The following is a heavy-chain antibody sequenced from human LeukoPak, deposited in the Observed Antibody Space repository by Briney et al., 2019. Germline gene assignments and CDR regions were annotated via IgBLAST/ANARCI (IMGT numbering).Heavy chain of an antibody. Sequence: GESLKISCKGSGYSFTNYLIGWVRQMPGKGLEWMGIIYPGDSDARYSPSFQGQVTISADKSTSTAYLQWGSLKASDTAMYYCARGGYYYDSGGAKEYYFDYWGLGTLVTVSS. CDR3: ARGGYYYDSGGAKEYYFDY. J-gene: IGHJ4*02. D-gene: IGHD3-22*01. V-gene: IGHV5-51*01. CDR1: GYSFTNYL. CDR2: IYPGDSDA.